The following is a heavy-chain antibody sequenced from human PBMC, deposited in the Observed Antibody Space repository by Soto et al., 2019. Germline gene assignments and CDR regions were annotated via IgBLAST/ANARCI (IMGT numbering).Heavy chain of an antibody. CDR1: GGSFSGYY. J-gene: IGHJ3*02. Sequence: SETLSLTCAVYGGSFSGYYWSWIRQPPGKGLEWIGEINHSGSTNYNPSLKSRVTISVDTSKNQFSLKLSSVTAADTAVYYCARLKLGGGAFDIWGQGTMVTVSS. CDR2: INHSGST. V-gene: IGHV4-34*01. D-gene: IGHD1-26*01. CDR3: ARLKLGGGAFDI.